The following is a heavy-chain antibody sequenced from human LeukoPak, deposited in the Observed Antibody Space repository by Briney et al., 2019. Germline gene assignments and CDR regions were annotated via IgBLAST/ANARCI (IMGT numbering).Heavy chain of an antibody. CDR3: AREPVPLASDAFDI. D-gene: IGHD1-14*01. CDR1: GYTFTSYG. V-gene: IGHV1-69*06. CDR2: IIPIFDTA. J-gene: IGHJ3*02. Sequence: SVKVSCKASGYTFTSYGISWVRQAPGQGLEWMGGIIPIFDTANYAQKFQGRVTITADKSTSTAYMELSSLRSEDTAVYYCAREPVPLASDAFDIWGQGTMVTVSS.